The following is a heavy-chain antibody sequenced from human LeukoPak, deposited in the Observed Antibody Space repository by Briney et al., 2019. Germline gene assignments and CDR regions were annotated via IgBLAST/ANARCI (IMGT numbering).Heavy chain of an antibody. CDR3: AGGTRDSGLK. J-gene: IGHJ4*02. D-gene: IGHD6-19*01. Sequence: GGSLRLSCAASGFTFNTYRMNWVRQAPGKGLQWVSYISSSGSAIYYADSVKGRFTISRDNAKSSLYLQMNSLRAEDTAVYYCAGGTRDSGLKWGPGTSVTVSS. CDR2: ISSSGSAI. CDR1: GFTFNTYR. V-gene: IGHV3-48*04.